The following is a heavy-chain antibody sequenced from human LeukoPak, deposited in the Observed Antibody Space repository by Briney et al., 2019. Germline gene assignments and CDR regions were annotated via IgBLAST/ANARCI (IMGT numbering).Heavy chain of an antibody. J-gene: IGHJ2*01. V-gene: IGHV3-20*04. CDR2: INWNGGST. CDR1: GFTFSSYA. D-gene: IGHD3-22*01. Sequence: PGGSLRLSCAASGFTFSSYAMSWVRQAPGKGLEWVSGINWNGGSTGYADSVKGRFTISRDNAKNSLYLQMNSLRAEDTALYYCARVKPYDSRPGYFDLWGRGTLVTVSS. CDR3: ARVKPYDSRPGYFDL.